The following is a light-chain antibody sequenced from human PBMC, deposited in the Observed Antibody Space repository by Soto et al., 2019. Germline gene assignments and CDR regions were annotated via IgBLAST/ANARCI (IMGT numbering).Light chain of an antibody. CDR3: QHYSADSPWT. CDR2: KAS. V-gene: IGKV1-5*03. CDR1: QSVSTW. J-gene: IGKJ1*01. Sequence: DIQMTQSPSILSASVGDRVTITCRASQSVSTWLAWFQQKPGKAPNVLIYKASRLESGVRSRFSGSGSGTEFTLTISNLQPDDFATYYCQHYSADSPWTFGQGTKVEVK.